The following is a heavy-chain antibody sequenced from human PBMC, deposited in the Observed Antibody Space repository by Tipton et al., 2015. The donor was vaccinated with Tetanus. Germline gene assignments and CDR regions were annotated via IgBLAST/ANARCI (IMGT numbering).Heavy chain of an antibody. CDR3: ARDGWTTIQENRIDS. J-gene: IGHJ4*02. Sequence: SLRLSCATSGFRFDNHAMHWVRQGPGKALEWVSGISWNGSTITYADSVKGRFTISRDNSKNSVHLQMDNVRPEDTAKYYRARDGWTTIQENRIDSWGPGTLVTVSS. CDR2: ISWNGSTI. D-gene: IGHD4-11*01. CDR1: GFRFDNHA. V-gene: IGHV3-9*01.